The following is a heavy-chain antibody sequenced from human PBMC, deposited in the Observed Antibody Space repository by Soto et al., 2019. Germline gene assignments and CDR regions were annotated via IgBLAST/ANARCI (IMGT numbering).Heavy chain of an antibody. D-gene: IGHD5-18*01. Sequence: QVQLVESGGGVAQPGRSLRLFCAASGFTLSSYSLHWVRQSPGKGLEWVAAISSDGTEKYYADSVKGRFTISRDNSKNTLSLQLNSLRTEDTAVYYCARMFGFSYGPANRGMDVWGQGTTVTVSS. V-gene: IGHV3-30*04. J-gene: IGHJ6*02. CDR1: GFTLSSYS. CDR2: ISSDGTEK. CDR3: ARMFGFSYGPANRGMDV.